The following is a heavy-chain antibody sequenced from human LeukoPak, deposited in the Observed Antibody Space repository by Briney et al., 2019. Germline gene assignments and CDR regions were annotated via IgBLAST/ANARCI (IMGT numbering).Heavy chain of an antibody. CDR2: INWNGAST. J-gene: IGHJ5*02. Sequence: GGSLRLSCAASGFTFDDYGMSWVRQAPGKGLEWISSINWNGASTGYADSVKGRFTVSRDNSKNTLYLQMNSLRPEDTAIYYCARCITAAWDWFDPWGQGTLVTVSS. CDR1: GFTFDDYG. CDR3: ARCITAAWDWFDP. D-gene: IGHD6-13*01. V-gene: IGHV3-20*04.